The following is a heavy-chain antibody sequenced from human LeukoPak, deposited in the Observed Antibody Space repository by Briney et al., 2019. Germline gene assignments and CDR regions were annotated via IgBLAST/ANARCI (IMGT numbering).Heavy chain of an antibody. D-gene: IGHD6-13*01. CDR3: ARDRSWQQLVGAWNWFDP. V-gene: IGHV1-18*01. Sequence: ASVKVSCKASGYTFTSYGISWVRQAPGQGLEWMGWISAYNGNTNYAQKLQGRVTMTTDTSTSTAYMELRSLRSDDTAVYYCARDRSWQQLVGAWNWFDPWGQGTLVTVSS. J-gene: IGHJ5*02. CDR1: GYTFTSYG. CDR2: ISAYNGNT.